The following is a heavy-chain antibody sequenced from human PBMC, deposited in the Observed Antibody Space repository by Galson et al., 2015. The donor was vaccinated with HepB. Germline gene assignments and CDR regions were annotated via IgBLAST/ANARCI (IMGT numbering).Heavy chain of an antibody. V-gene: IGHV3-15*01. CDR2: IKSKTDGGTT. J-gene: IGHJ4*02. D-gene: IGHD5-24*01. CDR1: GFTFSNAW. Sequence: SLRLSCAASGFTFSNAWMSWVRQAPGKGLEWVGRIKSKTDGGTTDYAAPVKGRFTISRDDSKNTLYLQMNSLKSEDTAVYYCTTLEMATINRDYWGQGTLVTVSS. CDR3: TTLEMATINRDY.